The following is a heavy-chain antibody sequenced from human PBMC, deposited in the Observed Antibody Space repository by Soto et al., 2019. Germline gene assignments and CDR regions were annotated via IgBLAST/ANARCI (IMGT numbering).Heavy chain of an antibody. J-gene: IGHJ6*02. V-gene: IGHV1-18*04. Sequence: GSVEVSCKASCYPFTSYGISWGRQAPGPGLEWMGWISAYNGNTNYAQKPQGRGTLNTNTSTSTDYMELRSLRSDDTAVYYCARPRRDFWSGYYKYGMAVWGQETTVTVSS. CDR3: ARPRRDFWSGYYKYGMAV. CDR2: ISAYNGNT. CDR1: CYPFTSYG. D-gene: IGHD3-3*01.